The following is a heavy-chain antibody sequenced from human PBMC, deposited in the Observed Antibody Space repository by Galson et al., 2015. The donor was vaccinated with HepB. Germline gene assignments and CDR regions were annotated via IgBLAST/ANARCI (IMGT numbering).Heavy chain of an antibody. CDR2: ISYEGSDK. Sequence: SLRLSCAASGFIFSSHAMHWARQAPGKGLEWVALISYEGSDKYYADSVKGRFTISRDNSKNTLYLQMNSLRGEDTAVYYCATVGYSGGTWYSDYYGTDVWGQGTTVTVSS. D-gene: IGHD2-15*01. CDR3: ATVGYSGGTWYSDYYGTDV. V-gene: IGHV3-30*04. J-gene: IGHJ6*02. CDR1: GFIFSSHA.